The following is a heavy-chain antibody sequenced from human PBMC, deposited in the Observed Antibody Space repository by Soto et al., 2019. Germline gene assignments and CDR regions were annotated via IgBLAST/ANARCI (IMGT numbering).Heavy chain of an antibody. CDR2: ISSSGSTI. CDR3: ARDYYDSDAFDI. V-gene: IGHV3-11*01. Sequence: GGSLRLSCAASGFTFSDYYMSWIRQAPGKGLEWVSYISSSGSTIYYADSVKGRFTISRDNAKNSLYPQMNSLRAEDTAVYYCARDYYDSDAFDIWGQGTMVTVSS. J-gene: IGHJ3*02. D-gene: IGHD3-22*01. CDR1: GFTFSDYY.